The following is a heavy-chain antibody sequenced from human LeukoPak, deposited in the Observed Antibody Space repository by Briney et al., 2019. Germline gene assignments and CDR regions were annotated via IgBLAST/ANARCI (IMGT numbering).Heavy chain of an antibody. CDR3: ARDGGLPVAGRRGNWFDP. V-gene: IGHV1-2*02. Sequence: ASVKVSCKASGYTFTGYYMHWVRQAPGQGLEWMGWINPNSGGTNYAQKFQGRVTMTRDTSISTAYMELSSLRSDDTAVYFGARDGGLPVAGRRGNWFDPWGQGTLVAVS. J-gene: IGHJ5*02. CDR1: GYTFTGYY. D-gene: IGHD6-19*01. CDR2: INPNSGGT.